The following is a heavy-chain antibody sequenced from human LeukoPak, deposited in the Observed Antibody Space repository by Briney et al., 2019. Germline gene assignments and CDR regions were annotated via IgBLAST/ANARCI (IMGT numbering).Heavy chain of an antibody. CDR3: ARGHISRGYSYGPYYYYYGMDV. D-gene: IGHD5-18*01. CDR1: GGSISGSSYY. Sequence: SETLSLTCTVSGGSISGSSYYWSWIRQPPGKGLEWIGEINHSGSTNYNPSLKSRVTISVDTSKNQFSLKLSSVTAADTAVYYCARGHISRGYSYGPYYYYYGMDVWGQGTTVTVSS. CDR2: INHSGST. J-gene: IGHJ6*02. V-gene: IGHV4-39*07.